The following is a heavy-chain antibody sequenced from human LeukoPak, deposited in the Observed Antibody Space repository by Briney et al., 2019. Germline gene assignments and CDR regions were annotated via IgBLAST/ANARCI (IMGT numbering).Heavy chain of an antibody. D-gene: IGHD3-3*01. CDR1: GGSISSYY. Sequence: SETLSFTCTVSGGSISSYYWSWIRQPPGKGLEWIGYIYYSGSTNYNPSLKSRVTISVDTSKNQFSLKLSSVTAADTAVYYCASGGSNAFDIWGQGTMVTVSS. CDR3: ASGGSNAFDI. J-gene: IGHJ3*02. CDR2: IYYSGST. V-gene: IGHV4-59*08.